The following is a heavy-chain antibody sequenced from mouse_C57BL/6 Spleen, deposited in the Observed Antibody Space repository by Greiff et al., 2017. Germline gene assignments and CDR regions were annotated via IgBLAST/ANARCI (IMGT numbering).Heavy chain of an antibody. D-gene: IGHD4-1*01. CDR3: ARSEGGLGAMDY. Sequence: VQLQQSGAELVKPGASVKLSCKASGYTFTSYWMHWVKQRPGQGLEWIGMIHPNSGSTNYNEKFKSKATLTVDKSSSTAYMQLSSLTSEDSAVYYCARSEGGLGAMDYWGQGTSVTVSS. V-gene: IGHV1-64*01. CDR1: GYTFTSYW. CDR2: IHPNSGST. J-gene: IGHJ4*01.